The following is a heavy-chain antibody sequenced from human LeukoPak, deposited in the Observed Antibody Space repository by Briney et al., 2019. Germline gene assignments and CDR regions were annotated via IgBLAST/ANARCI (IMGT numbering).Heavy chain of an antibody. CDR3: ARDLGDFWSGYYPY. J-gene: IGHJ4*02. V-gene: IGHV1-69*05. CDR1: GGLFSSYT. Sequence: ASVKVSCKTSGGLFSSYTINWVRQAPGQGLEWMGGIIPIFGTANYAQKFQGRVTITTDESTSTAYMELSSLRSEDTAVYYCARDLGDFWSGYYPYWGQGTLVTVSS. D-gene: IGHD3-3*01. CDR2: IIPIFGTA.